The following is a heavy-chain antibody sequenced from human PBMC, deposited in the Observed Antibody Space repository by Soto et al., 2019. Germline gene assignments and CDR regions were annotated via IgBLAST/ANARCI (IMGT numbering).Heavy chain of an antibody. D-gene: IGHD3-22*01. J-gene: IGHJ4*02. CDR1: GFTFSRYA. CDR2: ISGSGGST. CDR3: AKTVDSGHGYYYYSSGDFVDY. Sequence: EVQLLESGGGLVQPGGSLRLSCAASGFTFSRYAMSWVRQAPGKGLEWVSAISGSGGSTYYADSVKGRFTISRENSKNTLYLKMNSLRDEDTAVYYCAKTVDSGHGYYYYSSGDFVDYWGQGTLVTVSS. V-gene: IGHV3-23*01.